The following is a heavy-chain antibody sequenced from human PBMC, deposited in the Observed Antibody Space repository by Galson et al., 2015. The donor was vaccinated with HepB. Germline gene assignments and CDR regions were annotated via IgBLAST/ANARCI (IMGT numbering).Heavy chain of an antibody. CDR3: AREGLILGASCLDF. Sequence: SVKVSCKASGGTFSSYAISWVRQAPGQGLEWMGGIIPIFGTANYAQKFQGRVTITADESTSTAYMELSSLRSEDTAVYYCAREGLILGASCLDFWGQGTLVTVSS. D-gene: IGHD1-26*01. CDR2: IIPIFGTA. V-gene: IGHV1-69*13. CDR1: GGTFSSYA. J-gene: IGHJ4*02.